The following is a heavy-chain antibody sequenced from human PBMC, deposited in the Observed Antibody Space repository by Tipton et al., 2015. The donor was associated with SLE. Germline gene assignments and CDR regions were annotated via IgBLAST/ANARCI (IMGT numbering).Heavy chain of an antibody. D-gene: IGHD3-16*01. Sequence: TLSLTCTVSGGSISSSRYYWGWIRQPPGKGLEWIGSIYYSGSTYYNPSLKSRVTISVDTSKNQFSLKLSSVTAADTAVYYCAWGPLPFDYWGQGTLVTVSS. CDR3: AWGPLPFDY. V-gene: IGHV4-39*07. CDR2: IYYSGST. J-gene: IGHJ4*02. CDR1: GGSISSSRYY.